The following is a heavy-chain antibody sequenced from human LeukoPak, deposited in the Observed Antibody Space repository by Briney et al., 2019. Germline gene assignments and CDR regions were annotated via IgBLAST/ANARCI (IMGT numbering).Heavy chain of an antibody. CDR1: LDSLWIYT. J-gene: IGHJ5*02. V-gene: IGHV3-21*06. Sequence: GGSLRLSCAASLDSLWIYTIYTVRQAPGKGLEWVSSVDTTGNYIYYAASVKGRFTISRDEAKNSVYLQMNSLRAEDMAVYFCARDSVQLEATRRNSFDPWGQGTLVTVS. D-gene: IGHD2-15*01. CDR2: VDTTGNYI. CDR3: ARDSVQLEATRRNSFDP.